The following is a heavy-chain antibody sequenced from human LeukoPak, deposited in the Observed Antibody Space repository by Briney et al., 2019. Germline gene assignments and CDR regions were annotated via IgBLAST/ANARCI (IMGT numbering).Heavy chain of an antibody. CDR3: ASDRSG. Sequence: SQTLSLTCTVSGGSISSGSYYWSWLPQPAGKGLEWIGRIYTSGSTNYSPSLKSRVPISVDTSNNQFSLKLSSVTAADTAVYYCASDRSGWGQGTLVTVSS. CDR2: IYTSGST. CDR1: GGSISSGSYY. V-gene: IGHV4-61*02. J-gene: IGHJ4*02. D-gene: IGHD6-19*01.